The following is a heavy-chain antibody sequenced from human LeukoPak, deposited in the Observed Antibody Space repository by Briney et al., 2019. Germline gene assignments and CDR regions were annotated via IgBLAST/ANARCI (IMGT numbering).Heavy chain of an antibody. CDR2: PSYTGTYI. Sequence: PVQPLHSASVPSYTGTYIYYADSVKGRFTISGDNAQNSLYLQMNSLRAEDTAIYYCVRDRGTYRPIDYWGQGTLVTVSS. V-gene: IGHV3-21*04. J-gene: IGHJ4*02. D-gene: IGHD1-26*01. CDR3: VRDRGTYRPIDY.